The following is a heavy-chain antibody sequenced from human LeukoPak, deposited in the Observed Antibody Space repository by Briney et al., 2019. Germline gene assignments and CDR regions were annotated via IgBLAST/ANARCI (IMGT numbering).Heavy chain of an antibody. CDR1: GFSFSTIY. Sequence: GGSLRLSCAASGFSFSTIYMSWVRQTPGQGLEWVANINVDGTAEYYVDSVKGRFTISRDNANNSLYLQMNSLRAEDTAVYYCARDPYRFAFDIWGQGTVVLVSS. V-gene: IGHV3-7*03. CDR2: INVDGTAE. CDR3: ARDPYRFAFDI. D-gene: IGHD1-26*01. J-gene: IGHJ3*02.